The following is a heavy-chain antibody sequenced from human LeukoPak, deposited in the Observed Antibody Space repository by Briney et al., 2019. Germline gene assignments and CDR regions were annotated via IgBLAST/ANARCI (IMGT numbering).Heavy chain of an antibody. D-gene: IGHD3-3*01. Sequence: KTGGSLRLSCVAAGFTFSDYSMNWVRQAPGRGLEWVSFMSGSSTYIYYADSLTGRFTISRDNAKNSLYLQMNSLRAEDTAVYYCARGRDYYGRHDAFDIWGQETMVTVSS. CDR1: GFTFSDYS. J-gene: IGHJ3*02. CDR3: ARGRDYYGRHDAFDI. CDR2: MSGSSTYI. V-gene: IGHV3-21*01.